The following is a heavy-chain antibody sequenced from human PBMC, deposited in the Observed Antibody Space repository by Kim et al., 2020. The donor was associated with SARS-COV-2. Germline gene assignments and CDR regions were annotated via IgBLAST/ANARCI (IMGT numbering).Heavy chain of an antibody. V-gene: IGHV3-21*01. CDR3: ARGGVSPNGWFDP. D-gene: IGHD3-16*01. CDR1: GFTFSSYS. Sequence: GGSLRLSCAASGFTFSSYSMNWVRQAPGKGLEWVSSISSSSSYIYYADSVKGRFTISRDNAKNSLYLQMNSLRAEDTAVYYCARGGVSPNGWFDPWGQGTLVTVSS. J-gene: IGHJ5*02. CDR2: ISSSSSYI.